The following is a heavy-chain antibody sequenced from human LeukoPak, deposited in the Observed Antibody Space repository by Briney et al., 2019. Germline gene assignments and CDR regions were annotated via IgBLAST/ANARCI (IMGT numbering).Heavy chain of an antibody. Sequence: SETPSLTCTVSGGSISSYYWSWIRQPPGKGLEWIGYIYYSGSTNYNPSLKSRVTISVDTSKNQFSLKLSSVTAADTAVYYCARLARAFGTVYWYFDLWGRGTPVTVSS. CDR3: ARLARAFGTVYWYFDL. CDR1: GGSISSYY. D-gene: IGHD4-17*01. J-gene: IGHJ2*01. CDR2: IYYSGST. V-gene: IGHV4-59*08.